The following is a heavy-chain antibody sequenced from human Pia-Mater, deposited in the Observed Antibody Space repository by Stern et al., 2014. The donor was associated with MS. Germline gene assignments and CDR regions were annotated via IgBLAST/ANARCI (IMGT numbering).Heavy chain of an antibody. CDR3: ARDGRHTDNYGLDV. D-gene: IGHD3-9*01. Sequence: VQLVESGAEVKKPGSSVKVSCKASGGTFNVYAINWLRQAPGQGLEWMGGIIPIFGTANYAQKFQGRVTIPADETTRTSSMQRSSLRYDDTAVYYCARDGRHTDNYGLDVWGQGTTVTVSS. CDR2: IIPIFGTA. J-gene: IGHJ6*02. V-gene: IGHV1-69*01. CDR1: GGTFNVYA.